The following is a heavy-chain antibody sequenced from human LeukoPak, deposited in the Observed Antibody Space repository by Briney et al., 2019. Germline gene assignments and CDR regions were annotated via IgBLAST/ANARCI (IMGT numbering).Heavy chain of an antibody. V-gene: IGHV3-23*01. Sequence: PGGSLRLSCAASGFTFSSYAMSWVRQAPGKGLEWVSAISGSGGSTYYADSVKGRFTISRDNSKNTLYLQMNSLRAEDTAVYYCAKDPHYYYGSGSSFDYWGQGTLVTVSS. D-gene: IGHD3-10*01. J-gene: IGHJ4*02. CDR1: GFTFSSYA. CDR3: AKDPHYYYGSGSSFDY. CDR2: ISGSGGST.